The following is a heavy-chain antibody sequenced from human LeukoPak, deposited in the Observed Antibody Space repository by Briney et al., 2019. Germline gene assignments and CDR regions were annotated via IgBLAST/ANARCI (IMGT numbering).Heavy chain of an antibody. CDR2: IYPGDSDT. J-gene: IGHJ4*02. Sequence: KPGESLKISCKGSGYNFTTYWIGWVRQLSGKGLEWMAMIYPGDSDTRYSPSFQGQVTISADKSIRTAYLQWSSLRASDTAMYYCARLGPPNCGGDCYSDYWGQGTLSTVSS. D-gene: IGHD2-21*02. CDR1: GYNFTTYW. V-gene: IGHV5-51*03. CDR3: ARLGPPNCGGDCYSDY.